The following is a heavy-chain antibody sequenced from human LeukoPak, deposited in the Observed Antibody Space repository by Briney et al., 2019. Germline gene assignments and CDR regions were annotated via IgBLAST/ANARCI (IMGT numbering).Heavy chain of an antibody. J-gene: IGHJ5*02. Sequence: SQTLSLTCTVSGGSISSGSYYWSWIRQPAGKGLEWIGRIYTSGSTNYNPSLKSRVTISVDTSKNQFSLKLSSVTAADTAVYYCARSRRNYDFWSGQKFDPWGQGTLVTVSS. CDR2: IYTSGST. CDR3: ARSRRNYDFWSGQKFDP. D-gene: IGHD3-3*01. CDR1: GGSISSGSYY. V-gene: IGHV4-61*02.